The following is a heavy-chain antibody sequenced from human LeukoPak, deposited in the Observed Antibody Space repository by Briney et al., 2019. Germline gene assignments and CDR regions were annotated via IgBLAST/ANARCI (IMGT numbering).Heavy chain of an antibody. J-gene: IGHJ3*02. CDR1: GFTFSSYS. V-gene: IGHV3-48*02. D-gene: IGHD3-22*01. Sequence: PGGSLRLSCAASGFTFSSYSMNWVRQAPGKGLEWVSYISSSSSTIYYADSVKGRFTISRGNAKNSLYLQMNSLRDEDTAVYYCARCVTMIEYDAFDIWGQGTMVTVSS. CDR2: ISSSSSTI. CDR3: ARCVTMIEYDAFDI.